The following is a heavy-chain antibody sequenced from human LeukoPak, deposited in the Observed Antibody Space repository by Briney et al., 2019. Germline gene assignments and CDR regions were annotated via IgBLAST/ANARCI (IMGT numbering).Heavy chain of an antibody. J-gene: IGHJ4*02. CDR2: ISSSSSYI. D-gene: IGHD2-8*01. CDR1: GFTFSSYS. CDR3: AREGVRAARDY. V-gene: IGHV3-21*01. Sequence: GGSLRLSCAASGFTFSSYSMNWVRQAPGKGLEWVSSISSSSSYIYYADSVKGRFTISRDNAKNSLYLQMNSLRAEDTAVYYCAREGVRAARDYWGQGTLVAVSS.